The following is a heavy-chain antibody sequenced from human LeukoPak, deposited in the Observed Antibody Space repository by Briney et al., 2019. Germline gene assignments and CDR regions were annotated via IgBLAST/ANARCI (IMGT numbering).Heavy chain of an antibody. CDR2: IVVGSAHT. CDR3: AKDGIRSIAPDY. D-gene: IGHD6-13*01. CDR1: GFTFTSSA. V-gene: IGHV1-58*02. Sequence: GASVKVSCKASGFTFTSSAMQWVRQARGQRLEWIGWIVVGSAHTDYAQKFQERVTITRDMSTSTAYMELSSLRSEDTAVFYCAKDGIRSIAPDYWGQGTLVTVSS. J-gene: IGHJ4*02.